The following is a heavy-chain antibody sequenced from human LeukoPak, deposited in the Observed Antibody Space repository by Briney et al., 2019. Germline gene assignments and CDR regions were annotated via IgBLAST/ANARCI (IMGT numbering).Heavy chain of an antibody. D-gene: IGHD5-24*01. CDR1: GGTFSSYA. Sequence: SVKVSCKASGGTFSSYAISWVRQAPGQGLEWMGGIIPIFGTANYAQKFQGRVTITADKSTSTAYMELSSLRSEDTAVYYCATPGGYNHFFDYWGQGTLVTVSS. CDR3: ATPGGYNHFFDY. V-gene: IGHV1-69*06. CDR2: IIPIFGTA. J-gene: IGHJ4*02.